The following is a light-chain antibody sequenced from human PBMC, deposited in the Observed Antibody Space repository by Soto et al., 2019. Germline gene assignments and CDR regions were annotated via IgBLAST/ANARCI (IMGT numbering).Light chain of an antibody. J-gene: IGLJ2*01. V-gene: IGLV2-8*01. Sequence: QSVLTQPPSASGSPGQSVTISCTGTSSDVGNYKYVSWYQQHPGKAPKLMIYEVNKRPSGVPDRFSGSKSGNTASLTVSGLQSEDEADYYCSSYAGSNIVLFGGGTQLTVL. CDR2: EVN. CDR1: SSDVGNYKY. CDR3: SSYAGSNIVL.